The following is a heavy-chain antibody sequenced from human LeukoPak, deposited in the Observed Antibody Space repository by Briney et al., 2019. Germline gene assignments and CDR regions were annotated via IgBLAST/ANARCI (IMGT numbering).Heavy chain of an antibody. CDR3: ARDQTRYWSGYYYFDY. CDR2: IIPIFGIA. CDR1: GGTFTSYA. V-gene: IGHV1-69*13. D-gene: IGHD3-3*01. J-gene: IGHJ4*02. Sequence: SVKVSCKASGGTFTSYAISWVRQAPGQGLEWMGGIIPIFGIANYAQKFQGRVTITADESTSTAYMELSSLRSEDTAVYYCARDQTRYWSGYYYFDYWGQGTLVTVSS.